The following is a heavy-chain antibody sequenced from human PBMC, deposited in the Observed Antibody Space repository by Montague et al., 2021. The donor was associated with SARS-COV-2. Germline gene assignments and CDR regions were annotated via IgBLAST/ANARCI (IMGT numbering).Heavy chain of an antibody. Sequence: SETLSLTCTVTGGPISGSSDYWGWIRQSPGKGLEWIASVDYSGNTYYSPSLKSRLTISVDTSKNQFSLKLNSVTAADMALYYCARREYSYGWGDWGQGTLVTVSS. V-gene: IGHV4-39*01. CDR2: VDYSGNT. CDR3: ARREYSYGWGD. J-gene: IGHJ4*02. CDR1: GGPISGSSDY. D-gene: IGHD5-18*01.